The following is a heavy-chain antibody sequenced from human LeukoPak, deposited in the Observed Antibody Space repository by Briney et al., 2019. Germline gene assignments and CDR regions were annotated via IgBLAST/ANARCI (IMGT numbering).Heavy chain of an antibody. V-gene: IGHV4-59*01. Sequence: SETLSLTCAVYGGSFSGYYWSWIRQPPGKGLEWIGYIYYNGHTNYNPSLKSRVTLSIDTSKKQFSLTLSSVTAADTAVYYCARLATAGTFLFDYWGQGTLVIVSS. CDR1: GGSFSGYY. CDR2: IYYNGHT. D-gene: IGHD1-1*01. CDR3: ARLATAGTFLFDY. J-gene: IGHJ4*02.